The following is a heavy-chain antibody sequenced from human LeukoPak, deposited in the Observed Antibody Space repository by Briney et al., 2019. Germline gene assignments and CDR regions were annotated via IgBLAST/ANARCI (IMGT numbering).Heavy chain of an antibody. CDR2: INIDGSGT. Sequence: GGSLRLSCAASGFTFSSHWMHWVRQAPGMGLAWVSRINIDGSGTTHADSAKGRFTISRDNAKNTLYLQMNSLRVEDTAVYYCARRSAAAANGGFGCWGQGTLVTVSS. CDR1: GFTFSSHW. J-gene: IGHJ4*02. D-gene: IGHD6-13*01. V-gene: IGHV3-74*01. CDR3: ARRSAAAANGGFGC.